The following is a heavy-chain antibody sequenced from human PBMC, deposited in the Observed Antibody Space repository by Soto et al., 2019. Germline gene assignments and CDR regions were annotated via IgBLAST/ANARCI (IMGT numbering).Heavy chain of an antibody. J-gene: IGHJ4*02. Sequence: GASVKVSCKASGGTFSSYAISWVRQAPGQGLEWMGGIIPIFGTANYAQKFQGRVTITADESTSTAYMELSSLRSEDTAVYYCARAHVDTAMVTHVRPYFDYWGQGTLVTVSS. D-gene: IGHD5-18*01. V-gene: IGHV1-69*13. CDR2: IIPIFGTA. CDR3: ARAHVDTAMVTHVRPYFDY. CDR1: GGTFSSYA.